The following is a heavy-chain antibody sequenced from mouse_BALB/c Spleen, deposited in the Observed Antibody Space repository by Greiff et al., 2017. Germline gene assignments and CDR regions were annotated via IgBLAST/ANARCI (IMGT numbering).Heavy chain of an antibody. CDR2: IYPGDGDT. CDR1: GYTFTSYW. D-gene: IGHD2-1*01. CDR3: ARSPLYYNFDY. V-gene: IGHV1-87*01. J-gene: IGHJ2*01. Sequence: QVQLKQSGAELARPGASVKLSCKASGYTFTSYWMQWVKQRPGQGLEWIGAIYPGDGDTRYTQKFKGKATLTADKSSSTAYMQLSSLASEDSAVYYCARSPLYYNFDYWGQGTTLTVSS.